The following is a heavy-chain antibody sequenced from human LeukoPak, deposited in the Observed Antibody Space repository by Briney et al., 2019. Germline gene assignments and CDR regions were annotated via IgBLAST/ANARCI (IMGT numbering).Heavy chain of an antibody. Sequence: ASVTVSCTASGYTFTSYGISWVRQAPGQGLEWMGWISAYNGNTNSAQKLQGRVTMTTDTSTSTAYMELRSLRSDDTAVYYCARVPSLLLWSGYFSADQPVYYFDYWGQGTLVTVSS. CDR1: GYTFTSYG. CDR3: ARVPSLLLWSGYFSADQPVYYFDY. D-gene: IGHD3-3*01. CDR2: ISAYNGNT. J-gene: IGHJ4*02. V-gene: IGHV1-18*01.